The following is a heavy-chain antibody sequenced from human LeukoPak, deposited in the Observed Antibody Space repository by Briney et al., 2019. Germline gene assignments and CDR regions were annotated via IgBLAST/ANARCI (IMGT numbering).Heavy chain of an antibody. J-gene: IGHJ6*03. V-gene: IGHV1-2*02. CDR3: ARDLGWVTRSTHMDV. D-gene: IGHD6-19*01. CDR1: GYIFTDYY. CDR2: INPNNGVT. Sequence: ASVKVSCKASGYIFTDYYIHWVRQAPGQGLEWMAWINPNNGVTKNAQKFQGRVTMTRDTSINTAYMELRSLRSDDTAVYYCARDLGWVTRSTHMDVWGKGTTVTVSS.